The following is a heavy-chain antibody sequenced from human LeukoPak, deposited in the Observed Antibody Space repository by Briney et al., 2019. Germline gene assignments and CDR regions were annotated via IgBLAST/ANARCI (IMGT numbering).Heavy chain of an antibody. CDR3: ARARGDSSGYYFDWYFDL. CDR1: GGSISSGSYY. CDR2: IYTSGST. J-gene: IGHJ2*01. V-gene: IGHV4-61*02. D-gene: IGHD3-22*01. Sequence: PSQTLSLTCTVSGGSISSGSYYWSWIRQPAGKGLEWIGRIYTSGSTNYNPSLKSRVTISVDTSKNQFSLKLSSVTAADTAVYYCARARGDSSGYYFDWYFDLWGRGTLVTVSS.